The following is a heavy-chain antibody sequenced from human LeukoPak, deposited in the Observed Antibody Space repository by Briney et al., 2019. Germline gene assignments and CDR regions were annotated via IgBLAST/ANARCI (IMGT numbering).Heavy chain of an antibody. Sequence: GGSLRLSCAASGLTFSSYGMHWVRQAPGKGLEWVAVISYDGSNKYYADSVKGRFTISRDNSKNTLYLQMNSLRAEDTAVYYCAKVSQPMRAFDIWGQGTMVTVSS. J-gene: IGHJ3*02. CDR2: ISYDGSNK. V-gene: IGHV3-30*18. CDR1: GLTFSSYG. CDR3: AKVSQPMRAFDI. D-gene: IGHD2-2*01.